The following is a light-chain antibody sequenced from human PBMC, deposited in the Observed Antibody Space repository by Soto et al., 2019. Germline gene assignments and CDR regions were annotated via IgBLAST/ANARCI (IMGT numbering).Light chain of an antibody. CDR1: QSVSTS. Sequence: EIVMTQSPATLSVSPGERATLSCRASQSVSTSLAWYQQKPGQAPRLLISGASTRATGVPARFSGSGSETEFTLTISRLQSEDFEVYYCQQYNTWWTFGQGTKVEIK. CDR2: GAS. CDR3: QQYNTWWT. V-gene: IGKV3-15*01. J-gene: IGKJ1*01.